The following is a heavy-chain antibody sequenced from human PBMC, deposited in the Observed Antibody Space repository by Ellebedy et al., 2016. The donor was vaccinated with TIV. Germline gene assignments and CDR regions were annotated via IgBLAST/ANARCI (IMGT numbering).Heavy chain of an antibody. D-gene: IGHD4-17*01. V-gene: IGHV3-33*01. CDR2: IWYDGRIK. CDR3: ARDRVGYGDYGGAFDV. Sequence: GESLKISCAASGYDFSYFGMHWVRQAPGKGLEWVAVIWYDGRIKNYADSVRGRFTISRDNSNNTLSLHMNSLRAEDTAVYYCARDRVGYGDYGGAFDVWGHGTMVTVSS. J-gene: IGHJ3*01. CDR1: GYDFSYFG.